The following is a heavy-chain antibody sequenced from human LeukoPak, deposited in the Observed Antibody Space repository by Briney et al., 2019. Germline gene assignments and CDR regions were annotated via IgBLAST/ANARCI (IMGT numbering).Heavy chain of an antibody. CDR2: IRTKANSYAT. CDR1: GFTVSSNY. D-gene: IGHD6-19*01. CDR3: TRLGIAVDASDY. J-gene: IGHJ4*02. V-gene: IGHV3-73*01. Sequence: GGSPRLSCAASGFTVSSNYMSWVRQASGKGLEWVGRIRTKANSYATEYAASVKGRFTISRDDSKNMAYLQMNSLKTEDTAVYYCTRLGIAVDASDYWGQGTLVTVSS.